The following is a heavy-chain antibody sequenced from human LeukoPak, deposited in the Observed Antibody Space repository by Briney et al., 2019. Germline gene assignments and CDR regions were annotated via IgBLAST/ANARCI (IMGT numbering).Heavy chain of an antibody. CDR3: AKQLGYCSDGSCYFPY. CDR1: GFTFSSYG. V-gene: IGHV3-23*01. J-gene: IGHJ4*02. D-gene: IGHD2-15*01. Sequence: PGRSLRLPCAASGFTFSSYGMHWVRQAPGKGLEWVSAISNNGGYTYYADSVQGRFTISRDNSKSTLCLQMNSLRAEDTAVYYCAKQLGYCSDGSCYFPYWGQGTLVTVSS. CDR2: ISNNGGYT.